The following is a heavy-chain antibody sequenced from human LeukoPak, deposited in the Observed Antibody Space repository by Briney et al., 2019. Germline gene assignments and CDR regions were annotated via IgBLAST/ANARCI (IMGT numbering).Heavy chain of an antibody. V-gene: IGHV4-4*02. CDR3: SRENGAFSPFGY. D-gene: IGHD2-8*01. J-gene: IGHJ4*02. Sequence: KPSETLSLTCGVSGGSISSTNWWSWVRQPPGQGLEWIGEISLSGLTSYNPSLNSRVTVSLDKSKNQLSLNLTSVTAADTAVYYCSRENGAFSPFGYWGQGTLVTVPS. CDR1: GGSISSTNW. CDR2: ISLSGLT.